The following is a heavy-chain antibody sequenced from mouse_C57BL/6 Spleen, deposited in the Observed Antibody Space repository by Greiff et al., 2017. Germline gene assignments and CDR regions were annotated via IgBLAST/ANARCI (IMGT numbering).Heavy chain of an antibody. CDR3: ARRPSYYYGSRIFDY. J-gene: IGHJ2*01. CDR2: INPRTGGT. Sequence: VQLQPSGPELVKPGASVKIYCKASGYSFTGHYMNWVKQSPEKSLEWIGEINPRTGGTTYNQKFKAKATLTVDKSSSTAYMQLKSRTSEDSAVYYCARRPSYYYGSRIFDYWGQGTTLTVSS. D-gene: IGHD1-1*01. CDR1: GYSFTGHY. V-gene: IGHV1-42*01.